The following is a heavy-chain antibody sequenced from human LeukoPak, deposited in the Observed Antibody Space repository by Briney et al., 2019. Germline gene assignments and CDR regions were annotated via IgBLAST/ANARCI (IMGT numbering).Heavy chain of an antibody. CDR1: GGSVSSDSYY. J-gene: IGHJ4*02. CDR3: ARGSIGLLFV. CDR2: IYNSGST. D-gene: IGHD2-21*02. Sequence: SETLSLTCTVSGGSVSSDSYYWSWIRQPPGKGLEWIGHIYNSGSTNYNPSLKSRVTISVDTSKNQFSLKLSSVTAADTAVYYCARGSIGLLFVWGQGTLVTVSS. V-gene: IGHV4-61*01.